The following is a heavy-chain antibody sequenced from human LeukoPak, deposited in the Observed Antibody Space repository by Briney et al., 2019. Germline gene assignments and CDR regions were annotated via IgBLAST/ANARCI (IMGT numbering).Heavy chain of an antibody. Sequence: GGSLRLSCVASQFTFRNYAMSWVRQAPGKGLEWDAAITGSGTNTYYSDSVKGRFVISRDNSKNTLFLYVNNLRAEDTAVYYCVKDPSGVDSWGQGTLVTVSS. CDR2: ITGSGTNT. V-gene: IGHV3-23*01. CDR3: VKDPSGVDS. J-gene: IGHJ5*01. CDR1: QFTFRNYA.